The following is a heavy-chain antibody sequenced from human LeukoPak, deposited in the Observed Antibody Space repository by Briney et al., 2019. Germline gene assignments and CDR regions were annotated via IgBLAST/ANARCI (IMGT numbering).Heavy chain of an antibody. D-gene: IGHD4-17*01. J-gene: IGHJ4*02. Sequence: GGSLRLSCAASGFTFSSYAMHWVRQAPGKGLEWVAVISYDGSNKYYADSVKGRFTISRDNSKNTLYLQMNSLRAEDTAVYYCGKSYGDYHWFDYLGQGTLVTVSS. CDR1: GFTFSSYA. CDR2: ISYDGSNK. CDR3: GKSYGDYHWFDY. V-gene: IGHV3-30*04.